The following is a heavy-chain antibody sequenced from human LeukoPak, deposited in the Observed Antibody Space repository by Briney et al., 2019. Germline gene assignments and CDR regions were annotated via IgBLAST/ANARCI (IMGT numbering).Heavy chain of an antibody. J-gene: IGHJ4*02. CDR2: INIDGSNT. Sequence: GGSLRLSCAASGFPFSSYWMHWVSHAPGKGLVWVSRINIDGSNTNYSDSVKGLFTISRDNAKNTLYLQMDSLRAEDTAVYYCARSLGGAYDYWGQGTLVTVSS. CDR3: ARSLGGAYDY. V-gene: IGHV3-74*01. CDR1: GFPFSSYW. D-gene: IGHD1-26*01.